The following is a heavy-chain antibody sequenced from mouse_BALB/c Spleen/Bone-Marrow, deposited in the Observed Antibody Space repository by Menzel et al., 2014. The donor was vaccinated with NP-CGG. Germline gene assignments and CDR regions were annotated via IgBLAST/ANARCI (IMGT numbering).Heavy chain of an antibody. CDR2: ISGGGSYT. J-gene: IGHJ3*01. V-gene: IGHV5-9-2*01. D-gene: IGHD2-4*01. CDR1: GFNFSSYG. Sequence: EVMLVESGGGLVKPGGSLKLSCAASGFNFSSYGMSWVRQTPEKRLEWVASISGGGSYTYFPDSVKGRITISRDNAKNNLYLQMSSLRSEDTALYYCAGHDYDWFAYWGQGTLVTVSA. CDR3: AGHDYDWFAY.